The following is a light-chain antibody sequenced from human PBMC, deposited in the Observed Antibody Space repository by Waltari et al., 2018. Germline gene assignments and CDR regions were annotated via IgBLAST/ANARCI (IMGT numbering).Light chain of an antibody. Sequence: DIQMTQSPSSLSASVGDRVTINCRASQSISSYLNWYQQKPGKAPKLLIYAASSLQSGVPLRFSGSGSGPDFTLTISSLQPEDFATYYCQQSYSTPYTFGQGTKLEIK. CDR1: QSISSY. CDR3: QQSYSTPYT. V-gene: IGKV1-39*01. J-gene: IGKJ2*01. CDR2: AAS.